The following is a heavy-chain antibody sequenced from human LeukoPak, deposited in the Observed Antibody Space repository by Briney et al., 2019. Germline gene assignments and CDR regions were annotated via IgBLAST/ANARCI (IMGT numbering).Heavy chain of an antibody. Sequence: GGSLRLSCAASGFTFSSYAMSWVRQAPGKGLEWVSSISGSDGFTYYADSVKGRFTISRDNSRNTLYLQMNSLRAEDTAVYFCAKGGVVVVTASDSWGQGTLVTVSS. D-gene: IGHD2-15*01. V-gene: IGHV3-23*01. J-gene: IGHJ4*02. CDR1: GFTFSSYA. CDR3: AKGGVVVVTASDS. CDR2: ISGSDGFT.